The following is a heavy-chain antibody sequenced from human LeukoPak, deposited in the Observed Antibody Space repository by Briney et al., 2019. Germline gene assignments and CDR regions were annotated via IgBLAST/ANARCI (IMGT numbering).Heavy chain of an antibody. CDR3: ARRDHYGSGSYSN. D-gene: IGHD3-10*01. Sequence: SETLSLTCAVYGGSFSGYYWSWIRQPPGKGLEWIGEINHSGSTNYNPSLKSRVTISVDTSKNQFSLKLSSVTAADTAVYYCARRDHYGSGSYSNWGQGTLVTVSS. CDR2: INHSGST. V-gene: IGHV4-34*01. CDR1: GGSFSGYY. J-gene: IGHJ4*02.